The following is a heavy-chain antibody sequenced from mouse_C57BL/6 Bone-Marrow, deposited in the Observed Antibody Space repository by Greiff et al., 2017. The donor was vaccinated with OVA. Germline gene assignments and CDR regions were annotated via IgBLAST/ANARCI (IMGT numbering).Heavy chain of an antibody. D-gene: IGHD2-14*01. V-gene: IGHV1-81*01. Sequence: VKLQESGAELARPGASVKLSCKASGYTFTSYGISWVKQRTGQGLEWIGEIYPRSGNTYYNEKFKGKATLTADKSSSTAYMELRSLTSEDSAVYFCAREGYEGYAMDYWGQGTSVTVSS. CDR1: GYTFTSYG. CDR3: AREGYEGYAMDY. CDR2: IYPRSGNT. J-gene: IGHJ4*01.